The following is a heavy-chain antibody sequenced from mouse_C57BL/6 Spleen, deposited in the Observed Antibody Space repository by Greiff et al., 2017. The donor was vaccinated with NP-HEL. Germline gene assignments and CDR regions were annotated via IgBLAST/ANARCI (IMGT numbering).Heavy chain of an antibody. CDR1: GYTFTDYE. CDR3: TRGEGYRYFDY. D-gene: IGHD2-2*01. CDR2: IDPETGGT. V-gene: IGHV1-15*01. Sequence: VKLQQSGAELVRPGASVTLSCKASGYTFTDYEMHWVKQTPVHGLEWIGAIDPETGGTAYNQKFKGKAILTADKSSSTAYMELRSLTSEDSAVYYCTRGEGYRYFDYWGQGTTLTVSS. J-gene: IGHJ2*01.